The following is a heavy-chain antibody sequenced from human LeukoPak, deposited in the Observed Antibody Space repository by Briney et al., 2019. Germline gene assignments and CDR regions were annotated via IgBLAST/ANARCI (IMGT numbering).Heavy chain of an antibody. CDR2: ISWNSGSI. V-gene: IGHV3-9*01. Sequence: GGSLRLSCAASGFTFDDYAMHRVRQAPGKGLEWVSGISWNSGSIGYADSVKGRFTISRDNAKNSLYLQMNSLRAEDTALYYCAKDSSSWPDYYFDYWGQGTLVTVSS. D-gene: IGHD6-13*01. CDR3: AKDSSSWPDYYFDY. CDR1: GFTFDDYA. J-gene: IGHJ4*02.